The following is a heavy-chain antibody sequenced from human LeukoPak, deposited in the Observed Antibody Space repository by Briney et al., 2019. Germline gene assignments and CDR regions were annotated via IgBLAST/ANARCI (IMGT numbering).Heavy chain of an antibody. J-gene: IGHJ4*02. CDR3: SKDFTYGSGSYYNGGFDY. D-gene: IGHD3-10*01. V-gene: IGHV3-48*03. CDR1: GFTFSSYE. CDR2: ISSSGSTI. Sequence: GGSLRLSCAASGFTFSSYEMNWVRQAPGKGLEWVSYISSSGSTIYYADSVKGRFTISRHNAKHSLYLQLNSLRAEDTAVYYWSKDFTYGSGSYYNGGFDYWGQGTLVTVSS.